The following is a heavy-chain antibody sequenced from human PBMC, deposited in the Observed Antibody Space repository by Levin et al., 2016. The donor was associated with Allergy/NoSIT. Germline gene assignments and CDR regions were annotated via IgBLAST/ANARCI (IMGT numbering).Heavy chain of an antibody. J-gene: IGHJ6*02. Sequence: VRQAPGKGLEWVSAISGSGGSTYYADSVKGRFTISRDNSKNTLYLQMNSLRAEDTAVYYCAKAKQLGYYYYGMDVWGQGTTVTVSS. CDR3: AKAKQLGYYYYGMDV. D-gene: IGHD6-6*01. V-gene: IGHV3-23*01. CDR2: ISGSGGST.